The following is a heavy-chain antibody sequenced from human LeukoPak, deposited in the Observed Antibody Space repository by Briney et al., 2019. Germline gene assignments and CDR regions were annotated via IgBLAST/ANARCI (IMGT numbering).Heavy chain of an antibody. J-gene: IGHJ4*02. CDR1: GGTFSSYA. D-gene: IGHD6-13*01. CDR3: ARDKAAASTQFDY. V-gene: IGHV1-69*01. CDR2: IIPIFGTA. Sequence: AASVTVSCKASGGTFSSYAISWVRQAPGQGLEWMGGIIPIFGTANYAQKFQGRVTITADESTSTAYMELRSLRSDDTAVYYCARDKAAASTQFDYWGQGTLVTVSS.